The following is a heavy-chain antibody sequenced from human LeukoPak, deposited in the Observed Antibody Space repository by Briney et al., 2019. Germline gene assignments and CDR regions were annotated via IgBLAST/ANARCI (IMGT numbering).Heavy chain of an antibody. J-gene: IGHJ4*02. CDR2: INPNSGDT. CDR3: ARDPLCSGGSCYLTYYFDY. D-gene: IGHD2-15*01. Sequence: ASVKVSCKASGYTFTDYYMHWVRQAPGQGLEWMGWINPNSGDTNYAQKFQGRVTMTRDTSISTAYMELSRLRSDDTAVYYCARDPLCSGGSCYLTYYFDYWGQGTLVTVSS. CDR1: GYTFTDYY. V-gene: IGHV1-2*02.